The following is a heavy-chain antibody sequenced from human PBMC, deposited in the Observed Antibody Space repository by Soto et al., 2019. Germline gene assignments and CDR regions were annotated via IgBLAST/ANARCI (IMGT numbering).Heavy chain of an antibody. CDR2: ISSVGTNI. V-gene: IGHV3-21*06. Sequence: EVQLVESGGGLVKPGGSLRLSCVASGFIFSNFNMIWVRQAPGKGLEWVSFISSVGTNINYADSVKGRFTISRDNARDTLYLQMNSLRAEDTAVYYCAKAPGATTGTRATYWGQGTLVTVSS. D-gene: IGHD1-1*01. J-gene: IGHJ4*02. CDR1: GFIFSNFN. CDR3: AKAPGATTGTRATY.